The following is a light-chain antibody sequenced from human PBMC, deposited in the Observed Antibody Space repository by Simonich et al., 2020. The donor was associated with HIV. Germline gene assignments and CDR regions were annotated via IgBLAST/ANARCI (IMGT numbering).Light chain of an antibody. Sequence: IQLTQSPSFLSASVGDRITITCRASQGISSYLAWYQQKPGKAPKRLIYAASTLQSGVPSRFSGGESGTEFTLTISSLQPEDFATYYCQQLKGYPPTFGQGTRVEF. CDR1: QGISSY. CDR2: AAS. J-gene: IGKJ1*01. V-gene: IGKV1-9*01. CDR3: QQLKGYPPT.